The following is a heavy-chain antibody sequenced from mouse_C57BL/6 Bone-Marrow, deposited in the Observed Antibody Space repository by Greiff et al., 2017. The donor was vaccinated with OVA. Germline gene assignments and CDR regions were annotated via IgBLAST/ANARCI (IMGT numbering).Heavy chain of an antibody. CDR3: TAIYDGYFWFAY. CDR2: IDPENGDT. D-gene: IGHD2-3*01. CDR1: GFNIKDDY. V-gene: IGHV14-4*01. J-gene: IGHJ3*01. Sequence: EVKLEESGAELVRPGASVKLSCTASGFNIKDDYMHWVKQRPEQGLEWIGWIDPENGDTEYASKFQGKATITADTSSNTAYLQLSSLTSEDTAVYYCTAIYDGYFWFAYWGQGTLVTVSA.